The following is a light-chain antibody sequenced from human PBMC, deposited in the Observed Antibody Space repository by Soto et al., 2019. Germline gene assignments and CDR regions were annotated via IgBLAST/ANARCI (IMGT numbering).Light chain of an antibody. Sequence: QAVVTQPPSASGTPGQRVTISCSGSSSNIGSKTVDWYQQLPGTAPTLLIYSNNERPLGVPDRFSGSKSGTSASLAISGLQSEDEADYYCASWDDSLNAYVFGSGTKVTVL. V-gene: IGLV1-44*01. CDR3: ASWDDSLNAYV. CDR1: SSNIGSKT. J-gene: IGLJ1*01. CDR2: SNN.